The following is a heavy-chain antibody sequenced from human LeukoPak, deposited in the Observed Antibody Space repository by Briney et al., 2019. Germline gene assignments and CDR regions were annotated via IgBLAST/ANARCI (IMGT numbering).Heavy chain of an antibody. V-gene: IGHV1-2*02. J-gene: IGHJ4*02. CDR1: GYTFTGYY. CDR3: ARDLSGHYLGY. D-gene: IGHD6-25*01. CDR2: INPKSGDT. Sequence: SSVKVSCKTSGYTFTGYYMHWVRQAPGQGPDWLGWINPKSGDTNSAQQFQGRVTMTRDTYISTAYMELSRLRSDATAVYYCARDLSGHYLGYWGQGTLVTVSS.